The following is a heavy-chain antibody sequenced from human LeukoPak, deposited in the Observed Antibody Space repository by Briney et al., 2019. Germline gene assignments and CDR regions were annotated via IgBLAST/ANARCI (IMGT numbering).Heavy chain of an antibody. CDR2: ISISGYST. D-gene: IGHD3-3*01. J-gene: IGHJ5*02. CDR1: GFTFNNYY. V-gene: IGHV3-11*04. Sequence: GGSLRLSCAASGFTFNNYYMNWIRRAPGKGLEWISYISISGYSTYYADSVKGRFTISRDNAKNSLYLQMNNLRPEDTAFYYCARRYDFWSGYYGWFDPWGQGTLVTVSS. CDR3: ARRYDFWSGYYGWFDP.